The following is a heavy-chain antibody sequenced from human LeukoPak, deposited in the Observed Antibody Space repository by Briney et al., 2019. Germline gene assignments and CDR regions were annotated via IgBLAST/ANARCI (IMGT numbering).Heavy chain of an antibody. D-gene: IGHD3-22*01. V-gene: IGHV4-30-4*01. CDR1: GGSISSGDYY. CDR2: IYYSGST. J-gene: IGHJ4*02. CDR3: ASLVYYDSSGYYNAHFDY. Sequence: PSETLSLTCTVSGGSISSGDYYWSWIRQPPGPGLEWIGYIYYSGSTYYNPSLKSRVTISVDTSKNQFSLKLSSVTAADTAVYYCASLVYYDSSGYYNAHFDYWGQGTLVTVSS.